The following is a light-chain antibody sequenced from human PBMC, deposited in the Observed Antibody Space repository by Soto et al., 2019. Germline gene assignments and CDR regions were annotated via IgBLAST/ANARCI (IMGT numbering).Light chain of an antibody. Sequence: DIQMTQSPSSVSASVEDRVTITCRASQGISSWLAWFQQKPGKAPKLLIYAATILHSGVPSRFSASGSGTDFTLAISSLQPEDFATYYCQQAHSFPYTFGQGTTLEIK. J-gene: IGKJ2*01. V-gene: IGKV1-12*01. CDR2: AAT. CDR1: QGISSW. CDR3: QQAHSFPYT.